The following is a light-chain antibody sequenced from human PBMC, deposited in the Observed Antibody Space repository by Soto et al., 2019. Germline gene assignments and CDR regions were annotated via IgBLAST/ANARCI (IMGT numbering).Light chain of an antibody. V-gene: IGKV3-15*01. CDR2: SAS. J-gene: IGKJ4*01. Sequence: EIVMTQSPATLSVSPGARAPLSCRASQSVSTNLVWYQQKPGQAPRLLIYSASTRAAGIPARFSASGSGTEFTLTITSPQSEDFAVYYCQQYHHLTRTFGGGTKVDIK. CDR3: QQYHHLTRT. CDR1: QSVSTN.